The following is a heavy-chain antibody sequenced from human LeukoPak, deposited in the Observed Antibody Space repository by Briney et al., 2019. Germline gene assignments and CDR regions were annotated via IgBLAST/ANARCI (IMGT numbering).Heavy chain of an antibody. CDR3: ARALRIVVVPAALGAFDI. CDR2: IYYSGST. V-gene: IGHV4-59*01. Sequence: PSETLSLTCTVSGGSISSYYWSWIRQPPGKGLEWIGYIYYSGSTNYNPSLKSRVTISVDTSKNQFSLKLSSVTAADTAVYYCARALRIVVVPAALGAFDIWGQGTMVTVSS. D-gene: IGHD2-2*01. J-gene: IGHJ3*02. CDR1: GGSISSYY.